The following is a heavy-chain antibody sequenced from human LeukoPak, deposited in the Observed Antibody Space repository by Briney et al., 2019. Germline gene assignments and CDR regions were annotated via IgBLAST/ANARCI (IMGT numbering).Heavy chain of an antibody. CDR1: GFTFSSYW. J-gene: IGHJ4*02. CDR3: VSLCGGYDYAPDY. D-gene: IGHD5-12*01. CDR2: INSDGSST. V-gene: IGHV3-74*01. Sequence: GGSLRLSCAASGFTFSSYWMHWVRQAPGKGLVWVSRINSDGSSTSYADSVKGRFTISRDNAKNTLYLQMNSLRAEDTAVYYCVSLCGGYDYAPDYWGQGTLVTVSS.